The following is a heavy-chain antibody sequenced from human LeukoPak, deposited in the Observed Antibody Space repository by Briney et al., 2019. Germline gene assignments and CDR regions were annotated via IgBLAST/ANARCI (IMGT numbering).Heavy chain of an antibody. V-gene: IGHV7-4-1*02. J-gene: IGHJ5*02. Sequence: GASVKVSCKASGYTFTKYAMNWVRQAPGHGPEWMGWINTKTGTPTYAQGFTGRFVFSLDTSVSAAYLQINNLRVEDTAVYYCARISGDFGHLGDPWGQGTLVTVSS. CDR2: INTKTGTP. CDR1: GYTFTKYA. CDR3: ARISGDFGHLGDP. D-gene: IGHD3-16*01.